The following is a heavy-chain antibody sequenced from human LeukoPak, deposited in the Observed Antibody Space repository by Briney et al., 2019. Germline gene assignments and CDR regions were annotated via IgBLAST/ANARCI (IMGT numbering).Heavy chain of an antibody. D-gene: IGHD4-17*01. V-gene: IGHV3-30*02. CDR2: IRYDGSNK. J-gene: IGHJ4*02. CDR1: GFTFSSYG. Sequence: QSGGSLRLSCAASGFTFSSYGMHWVRQAPGKGLEWVAFIRYDGSNKYYADSVKGRFTISRDNAKNSLYLQMNSLRAEDTAVYYCARTTHLGDYGFDYWGQGTLVTVSS. CDR3: ARTTHLGDYGFDY.